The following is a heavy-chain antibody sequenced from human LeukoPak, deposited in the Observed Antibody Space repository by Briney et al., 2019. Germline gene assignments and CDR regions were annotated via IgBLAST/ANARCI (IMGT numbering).Heavy chain of an antibody. CDR1: GVSLNTSGMG. V-gene: IGHV2-5*04. Sequence: ESGPALVEPTQTLTLTCDLTGVSLNTSGMGVGWVRQPPGKALEWLALIYWTGETRYSPSLKNRLAITKDTSKNQVVLTVTDMEPVDTGTYYCTYEPGKTHYYMDVWGQGTTVAVSS. CDR3: TYEPGKTHYYMDV. D-gene: IGHD1-14*01. J-gene: IGHJ6*03. CDR2: IYWTGET.